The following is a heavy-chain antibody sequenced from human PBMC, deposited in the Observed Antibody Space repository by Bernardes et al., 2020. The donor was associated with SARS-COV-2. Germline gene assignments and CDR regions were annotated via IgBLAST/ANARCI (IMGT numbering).Heavy chain of an antibody. V-gene: IGHV4-39*01. J-gene: IGHJ4*02. Sequence: SETLSLTCTVSGGSISDSGFYWGWIRQPPGKGLEWIGSVFYSGTPYNNPSLKSRVTMSVDTSKNQFSLKLSSVAAADTAVYYCARHGTYGVPIEFWGQGTLVTVSS. CDR3: ARHGTYGVPIEF. CDR2: VFYSGTP. D-gene: IGHD3-10*01. CDR1: GGSISDSGFY.